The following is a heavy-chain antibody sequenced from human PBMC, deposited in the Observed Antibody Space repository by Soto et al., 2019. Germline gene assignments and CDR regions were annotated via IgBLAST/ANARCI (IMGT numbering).Heavy chain of an antibody. CDR3: ARGVALLWFGGGFDP. V-gene: IGHV1-2*02. Sequence: GASVKVSCKASGYTFTGYYMHWVRQAPGQGLEWMGWINPNSGGTNYAQKFQGRVTMTRDTPISTAYMELSRLRSDDTAVYYCARGVALLWFGGGFDPWGQGTLVTVSS. D-gene: IGHD3-10*01. J-gene: IGHJ5*02. CDR2: INPNSGGT. CDR1: GYTFTGYY.